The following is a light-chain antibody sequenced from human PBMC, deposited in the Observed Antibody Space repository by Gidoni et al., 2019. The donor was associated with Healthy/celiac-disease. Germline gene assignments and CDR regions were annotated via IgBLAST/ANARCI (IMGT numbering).Light chain of an antibody. V-gene: IGLV3-1*01. CDR1: YLGDNY. CDR2: QDS. Sequence: SYELTQPPSVSVSPGQTASITCSGEYLGDNYACWYQQTPGKSTVLVIYQDSKRPSGIPERFSGSNSGNTATLTISGTQAMDEADYYCQAWDSSTVVFGGGTKLTVL. CDR3: QAWDSSTVV. J-gene: IGLJ2*01.